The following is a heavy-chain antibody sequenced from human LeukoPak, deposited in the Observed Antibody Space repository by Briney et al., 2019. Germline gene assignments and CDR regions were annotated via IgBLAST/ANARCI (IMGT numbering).Heavy chain of an antibody. CDR2: INPSGGST. V-gene: IGHV1-46*01. Sequence: ASVKISCKASGCTFTSYYMHWVRQAPGQGLEWMGIINPSGGSTSYAQKFQGRVTMTRDMSTSTVYMELSSLRSEDTAVYYCAAEQDGYLDLWGRGTLVTVSS. D-gene: IGHD2-15*01. J-gene: IGHJ2*01. CDR1: GCTFTSYY. CDR3: AAEQDGYLDL.